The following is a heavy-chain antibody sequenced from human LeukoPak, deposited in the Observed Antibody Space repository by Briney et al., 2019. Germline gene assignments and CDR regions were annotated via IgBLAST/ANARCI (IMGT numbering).Heavy chain of an antibody. J-gene: IGHJ3*02. D-gene: IGHD2-8*01. CDR1: GYSFTSYW. CDR2: IYPGDSDT. V-gene: IGHV5-51*03. CDR3: ARSEMVYAFDI. Sequence: KPGESLTLSCNGSGYSFTSYWIGWVRQLPRKGLEWMGIIYPGDSDTRYSPSFQGQVTISADKSISTAYLQWSSLKASDTSMYDCARSEMVYAFDIWCQGTIVTVSS.